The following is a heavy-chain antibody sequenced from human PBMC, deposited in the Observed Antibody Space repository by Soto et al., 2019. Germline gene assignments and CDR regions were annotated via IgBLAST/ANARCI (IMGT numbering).Heavy chain of an antibody. D-gene: IGHD3-16*01. CDR1: GFTFSSYA. CDR2: ISGSGGST. J-gene: IGHJ5*02. CDR3: ARMETFGSLNWFDP. Sequence: GGSLRLSCAASGFTFSSYAMSWVRQAPGKGLEWVSAISGSGGSTYYADSVKGRFTISRDISIATAYMELSSLRSDDTAIYYCARMETFGSLNWFDPWGQGTLVTVSS. V-gene: IGHV3-23*01.